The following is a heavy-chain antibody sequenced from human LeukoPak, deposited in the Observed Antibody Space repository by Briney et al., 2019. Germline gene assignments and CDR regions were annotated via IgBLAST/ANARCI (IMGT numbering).Heavy chain of an antibody. D-gene: IGHD4-23*01. Sequence: SVKVSCKASGGTFSSYAISWVRQAPGQGLEWMGRIIPILGIANYAQKLQGRVTMTTDTSTSTAYMELRSLRSDDTAVYYCARDLAPGGNPPYYYGMDVWGQGTTVTVSS. V-gene: IGHV1-69*04. J-gene: IGHJ6*02. CDR3: ARDLAPGGNPPYYYGMDV. CDR2: IIPILGIA. CDR1: GGTFSSYA.